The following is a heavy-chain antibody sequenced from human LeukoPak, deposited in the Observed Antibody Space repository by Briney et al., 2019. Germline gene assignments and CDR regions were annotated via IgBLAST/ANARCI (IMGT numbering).Heavy chain of an antibody. CDR2: ISESGGST. D-gene: IGHD3-10*01. Sequence: AGGSLRLSCAAAGFTFSRFAINWVRQAPGKGLEWVSAISESGGSTYYADSVEGRFTISRDNSKNTLYLQMDSLRAEDSAVYYCAKGYSSSGTYNTPFDYWGQGTLVTVSS. CDR1: GFTFSRFA. J-gene: IGHJ4*02. CDR3: AKGYSSSGTYNTPFDY. V-gene: IGHV3-23*01.